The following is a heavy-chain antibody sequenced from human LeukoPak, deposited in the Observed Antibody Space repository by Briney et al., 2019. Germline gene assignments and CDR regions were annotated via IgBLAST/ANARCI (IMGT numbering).Heavy chain of an antibody. CDR1: GFSFSSYS. D-gene: IGHD4-17*01. Sequence: GGSLRLSCAASGFSFSSYSMNWVRQAPGKGLEWVSSIISSVNYIYYADSVKGRFTISRDNAKNSLYLQMNSLRAEDTAVYYCARGDGDYLYYFDYWGQGTLVTVSS. V-gene: IGHV3-21*04. J-gene: IGHJ4*02. CDR3: ARGDGDYLYYFDY. CDR2: IISSVNYI.